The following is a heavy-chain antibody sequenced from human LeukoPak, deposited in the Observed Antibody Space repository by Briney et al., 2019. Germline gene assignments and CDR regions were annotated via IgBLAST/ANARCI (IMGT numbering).Heavy chain of an antibody. D-gene: IGHD6-6*01. CDR2: ISPNSGGT. V-gene: IGHV1-2*02. Sequence: GASVKVSCKGSGYTFTAYYIHWVRQAPGQGLEWMGWISPNSGGTNYAPKFQGRVTMTRDTSISTAYMELSSLRSDDTAVYYCARDYSSSPPRTFDYWGRGTLATVSS. J-gene: IGHJ4*02. CDR3: ARDYSSSPPRTFDY. CDR1: GYTFTAYY.